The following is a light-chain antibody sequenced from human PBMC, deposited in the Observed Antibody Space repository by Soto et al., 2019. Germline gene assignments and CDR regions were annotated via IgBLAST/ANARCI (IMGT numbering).Light chain of an antibody. Sequence: QLVLTQSPSASASLGASVKLTCTLSSGHSNYAIAWHQQRPEKGPRYLMNLNSDGSHTKGDGIPDRFSGSSSGAERYLTISSLQSEDEADYYCQTWGTGPIVVFGGGTKLTVL. V-gene: IGLV4-69*02. CDR2: LNSDGSH. J-gene: IGLJ2*01. CDR1: SGHSNYA. CDR3: QTWGTGPIVV.